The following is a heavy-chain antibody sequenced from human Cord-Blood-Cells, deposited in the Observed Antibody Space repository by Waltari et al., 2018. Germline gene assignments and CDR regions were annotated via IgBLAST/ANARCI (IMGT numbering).Heavy chain of an antibody. V-gene: IGHV3-33*01. D-gene: IGHD2-2*03. CDR1: GFTFSSYG. CDR3: ARGHIPSAGYCSSTSCYYYYYGMDV. J-gene: IGHJ6*02. Sequence: QVQLVASGGGVVQPGRSLRLSCAASGFTFSSYGMHWVRQAPGKGPEWVAVLWYDGSNKYYADAVKGRFTISRDNSKNTLYLQMNSLRAEDTAVYYCARGHIPSAGYCSSTSCYYYYYGMDVWGQGTTVTVSS. CDR2: LWYDGSNK.